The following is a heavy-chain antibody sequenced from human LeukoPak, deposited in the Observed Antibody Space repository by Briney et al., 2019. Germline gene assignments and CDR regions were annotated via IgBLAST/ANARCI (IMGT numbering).Heavy chain of an antibody. D-gene: IGHD6-13*01. CDR3: ARGEKQQLVRSPGYFQH. V-gene: IGHV4-34*01. CDR2: INHSGST. CDR1: GGSFSGYY. J-gene: IGHJ1*01. Sequence: SETLSLTCAVYGGSFSGYYWSWIRQPPGKGLEWIGEINHSGSTNYNPSLKSRVTILVDTSKNQFSLKLSSVTAADTAVYYCARGEKQQLVRSPGYFQHWGQGTLVTVSS.